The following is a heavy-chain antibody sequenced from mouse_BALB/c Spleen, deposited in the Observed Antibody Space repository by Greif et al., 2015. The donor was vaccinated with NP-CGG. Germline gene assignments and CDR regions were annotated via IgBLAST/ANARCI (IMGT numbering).Heavy chain of an antibody. CDR2: IDPANGNT. V-gene: IGHV14-3*02. CDR3: ARGFPYYAMDY. J-gene: IGHJ4*01. CDR1: GFNIKDTY. Sequence: VQLQQSGAELVKPGASVKLSCTASGFNIKDTYMHWVKQRPEQGPEWIGRIDPANGNTKYDPKFQGKATITADTSSNTAYLQLSSLTSEDTAVYYCARGFPYYAMDYWGQGTSVTVSS.